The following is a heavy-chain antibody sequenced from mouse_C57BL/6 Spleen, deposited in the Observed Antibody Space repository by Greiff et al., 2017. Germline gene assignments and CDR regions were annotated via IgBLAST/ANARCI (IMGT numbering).Heavy chain of an antibody. D-gene: IGHD1-1*01. Sequence: VKLQESGAELVRPGASVTLSCKASGYTFTDYEMHWVKQTPVHGLEWIGAIDPATGGTAYNPKFKGKAILTADKSSSTAYMELRSLTSEDSAVYYCTRYDYYYGSRGYWYFDVWGTGTTVTVSS. CDR1: GYTFTDYE. CDR3: TRYDYYYGSRGYWYFDV. J-gene: IGHJ1*03. V-gene: IGHV1-15*01. CDR2: IDPATGGT.